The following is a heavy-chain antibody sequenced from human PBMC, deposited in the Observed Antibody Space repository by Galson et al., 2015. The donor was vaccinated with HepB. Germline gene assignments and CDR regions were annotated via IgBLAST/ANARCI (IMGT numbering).Heavy chain of an antibody. J-gene: IGHJ5*02. CDR3: AGLAYCGGDCYRP. CDR1: GFTFSNYA. D-gene: IGHD2-21*02. V-gene: IGHV3-23*01. CDR2: TSSSGGTT. Sequence: SLRLSCAASGFTFSNYAMSWVRQAPGKGLEWVSATSSSGGTTHYADSVKGRFTISRDNSKNTLYLQMNSLRTEDTAVYYCAGLAYCGGDCYRPWGQGTLVTVSS.